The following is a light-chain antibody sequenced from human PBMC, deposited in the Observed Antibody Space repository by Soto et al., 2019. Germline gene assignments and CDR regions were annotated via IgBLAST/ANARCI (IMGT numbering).Light chain of an antibody. J-gene: IGKJ1*01. CDR3: QQYNSYSWT. CDR1: QSISSW. V-gene: IGKV1-5*03. CDR2: KAS. Sequence: DIQMTQSPSTLSASVGDRVTITFRASQSISSWLAWYQQKPGKAPNLLIYKASSLEGGVPSRFSGSGSGTEFTLTISSLQPDDFATYYCQQYNSYSWTFGQGTKVDIK.